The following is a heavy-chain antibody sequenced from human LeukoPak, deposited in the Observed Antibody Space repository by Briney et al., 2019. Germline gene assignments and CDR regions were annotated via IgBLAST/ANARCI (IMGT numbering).Heavy chain of an antibody. CDR1: GFTFSSYA. V-gene: IGHV3-30*04. CDR3: AREGYYDSSGSSFPFFDY. Sequence: GGSLRLSCAASGFTFSSYAIHWVRQAPGKGLEWVAVISYDGSNKYYADSVKGRFTISRDNSKNTLYLQMNSLRAEDTAVYYCAREGYYDSSGSSFPFFDYWGQGTLVPVSS. D-gene: IGHD3-22*01. J-gene: IGHJ4*02. CDR2: ISYDGSNK.